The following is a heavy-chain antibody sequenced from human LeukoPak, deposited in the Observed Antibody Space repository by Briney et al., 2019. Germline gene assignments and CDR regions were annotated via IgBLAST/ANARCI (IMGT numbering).Heavy chain of an antibody. Sequence: GGSLRLSCAASGFTFDDYAMHWVRQAPGKGLEWVSGISWNSGSIGYADSVKGRFTISRDNAKNSLYLQMNSLGAEDTALYYCAKDIDDFWSGYDYWGQGTLVTVSS. D-gene: IGHD3-3*01. J-gene: IGHJ4*02. CDR2: ISWNSGSI. CDR3: AKDIDDFWSGYDY. V-gene: IGHV3-9*01. CDR1: GFTFDDYA.